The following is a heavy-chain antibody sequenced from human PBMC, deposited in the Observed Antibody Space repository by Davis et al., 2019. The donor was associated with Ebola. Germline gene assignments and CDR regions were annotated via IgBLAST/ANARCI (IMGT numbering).Heavy chain of an antibody. J-gene: IGHJ6*02. V-gene: IGHV1-24*01. CDR3: ARDLRDIMVMLTETHYGLDV. D-gene: IGHD1-7*01. CDR2: FDPEDDET. CDR1: GYTLTELS. Sequence: ASVKVSCKVSGYTLTELSIHWVRQAPGKGLEWMGGFDPEDDETVYAQKFQGRVTMTTDTTTSTAYMELRSLKSDDTAVFYCARDLRDIMVMLTETHYGLDVWGQGTTVTVS.